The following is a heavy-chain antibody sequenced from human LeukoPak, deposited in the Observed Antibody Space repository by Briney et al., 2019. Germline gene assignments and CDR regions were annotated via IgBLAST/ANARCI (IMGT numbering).Heavy chain of an antibody. CDR2: IWYDGSNK. J-gene: IGHJ4*02. CDR1: GFTFRNHG. D-gene: IGHD5-12*01. CDR3: VRDIGGFYRGYGDS. Sequence: GVSLKLSCAASGFTFRNHGMYWVRQAPGKGLEWVAVIWYDGSNKYYGDSVKGRFTISRDNSKNSLYLQMDSLRVEDTAVYYCVRDIGGFYRGYGDSWGQGTLVTVSS. V-gene: IGHV3-33*01.